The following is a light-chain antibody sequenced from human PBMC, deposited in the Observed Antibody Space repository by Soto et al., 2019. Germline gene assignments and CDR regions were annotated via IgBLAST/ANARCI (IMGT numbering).Light chain of an antibody. CDR1: QSILKY. V-gene: IGKV1-39*01. CDR3: QQSYSTPIT. J-gene: IGKJ5*01. Sequence: IHMTHSPSSVSASVLDRITITCLSSQSILKYLNWYQQKPGKAPNLLISAASNLHSGVPSRFSGSGSGTDFTLTISSLQPEDFATYYCQQSYSTPITFGQGTRLEIK. CDR2: AAS.